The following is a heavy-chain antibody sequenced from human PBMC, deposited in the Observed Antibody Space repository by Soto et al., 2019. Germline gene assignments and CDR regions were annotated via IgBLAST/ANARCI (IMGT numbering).Heavy chain of an antibody. Sequence: GGSLRLSCAASGFTFSNYGMSWVRQAPGKGLEWVSGISDGGSSTFYADSVKGRFTISRDNAKNTLYLQMTSLRAEDTAVYYCANEGTNYPYYWFDLWGQGTLVTVSS. D-gene: IGHD4-4*01. CDR3: ANEGTNYPYYWFDL. CDR2: ISDGGSST. J-gene: IGHJ5*02. V-gene: IGHV3-23*01. CDR1: GFTFSNYG.